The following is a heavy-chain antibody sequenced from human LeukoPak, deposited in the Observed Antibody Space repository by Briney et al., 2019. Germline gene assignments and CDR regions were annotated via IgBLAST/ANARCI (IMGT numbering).Heavy chain of an antibody. CDR3: ARDPIVVVVAATQEPFDY. CDR1: GYTFNGYY. D-gene: IGHD2-15*01. CDR2: INPSGGST. J-gene: IGHJ4*02. V-gene: IGHV1-46*02. Sequence: ASVKVSCKASGYTFNGYYMHWVRQAPGQGLEWMGIINPSGGSTSYAQKFQGRVTMTRDMSTSTVYMELSSLRSEDTAVYYCARDPIVVVVAATQEPFDYWGQGTLVTVSS.